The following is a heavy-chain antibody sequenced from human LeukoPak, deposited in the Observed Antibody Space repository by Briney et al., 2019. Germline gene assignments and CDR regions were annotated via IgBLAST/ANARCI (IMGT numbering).Heavy chain of an antibody. V-gene: IGHV1-69*01. CDR3: ASKSIAAAGPDYYYYGMDV. CDR2: IIPIFGTA. CDR1: GGTFSSYA. D-gene: IGHD6-13*01. J-gene: IGHJ6*02. Sequence: SVKVSCTASGGTFSSYAISWGRQAPGQGLEWMGGIIPIFGTANYAQKFQGRVTITADESTSTAYMELSSLRSEDTAVYYCASKSIAAAGPDYYYYGMDVWGQGTTVTVSS.